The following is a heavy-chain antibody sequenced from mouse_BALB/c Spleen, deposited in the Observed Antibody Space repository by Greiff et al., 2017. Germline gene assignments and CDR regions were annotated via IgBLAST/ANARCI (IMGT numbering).Heavy chain of an antibody. V-gene: IGHV1S81*02. D-gene: IGHD2-3*01. J-gene: IGHJ2*01. CDR2: INPSNGRT. CDR1: GYTFTSYW. CDR3: AMAYDGYYQN. Sequence: QVQLQQPGAELVKPGASVKLSCKASGYTFTSYWMHWVKQRPGQGLEWIGEINPSNGRTNYNEKFKSKATLTVDKSSSTAYMQLSSLTSEDSAVYYCAMAYDGYYQNWGQGTTLTVSS.